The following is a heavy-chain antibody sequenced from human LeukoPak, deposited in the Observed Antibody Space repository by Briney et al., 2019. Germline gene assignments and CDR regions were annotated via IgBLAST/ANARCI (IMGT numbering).Heavy chain of an antibody. CDR1: GGSFCGYY. Sequence: SETLSLTCAVSGGSFCGYYWSWIREPPGKGLEWSGEINHSGSTNYNPSLKSRVTISVDTSKNQFSLKLSSVTAAGTAVYYCARLEATVTIFDYWGQGTLVTVSS. V-gene: IGHV4-34*01. J-gene: IGHJ4*02. CDR2: INHSGST. D-gene: IGHD4-17*01. CDR3: ARLEATVTIFDY.